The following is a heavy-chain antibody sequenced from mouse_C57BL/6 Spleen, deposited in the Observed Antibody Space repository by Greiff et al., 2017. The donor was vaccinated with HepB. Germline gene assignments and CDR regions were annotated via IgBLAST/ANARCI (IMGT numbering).Heavy chain of an antibody. CDR2: IYPGNSDT. J-gene: IGHJ3*01. V-gene: IGHV1-5*01. CDR1: GYTFTSYW. CDR3: TRDLDYYGSSWFAY. D-gene: IGHD1-1*01. Sequence: EVQLQQSGTVLARPGASVKMSCKTSGYTFTSYWMHWVKQRPGQGLEWIGAIYPGNSDTSYNQKFKGKAKLTAVTSASTAYMELSSLTKEDSAVYYCTRDLDYYGSSWFAYWGQGTLVTVSA.